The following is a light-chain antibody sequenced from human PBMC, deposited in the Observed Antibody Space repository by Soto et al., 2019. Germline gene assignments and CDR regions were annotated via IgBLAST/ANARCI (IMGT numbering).Light chain of an antibody. Sequence: QSALTQPRSVSGSPGQSVTISCTGTSSDVGGYNYVSWYQQHPGKAPKFMIYDVNKRPSGVPDRFSGSKSGNTASLTISGLQAEDEADYYCCSYAGSYTFVVFGGGTQLTVL. J-gene: IGLJ2*01. CDR2: DVN. CDR1: SSDVGGYNY. CDR3: CSYAGSYTFVV. V-gene: IGLV2-11*01.